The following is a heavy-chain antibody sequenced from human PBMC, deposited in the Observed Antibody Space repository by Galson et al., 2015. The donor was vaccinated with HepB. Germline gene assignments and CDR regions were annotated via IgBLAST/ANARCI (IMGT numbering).Heavy chain of an antibody. CDR3: ARDGLSGSYFFRHYYYYGMDV. Sequence: SLRLSCAASGFTFSSYSMNWVRQAPGKGLEWVSYISSSSSTIYYADSVKGRFTISRDNAKNSLYLQMNSLRDEDTAVYYCARDGLSGSYFFRHYYYYGMDVWGQGTTVTVSS. CDR2: ISSSSSTI. D-gene: IGHD1-26*01. J-gene: IGHJ6*02. CDR1: GFTFSSYS. V-gene: IGHV3-48*02.